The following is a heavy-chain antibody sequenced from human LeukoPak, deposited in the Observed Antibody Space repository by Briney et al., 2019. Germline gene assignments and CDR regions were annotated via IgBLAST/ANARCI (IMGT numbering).Heavy chain of an antibody. CDR1: GFTFSTYA. J-gene: IGHJ3*02. CDR2: ISGSGGST. CDR3: AKDLLSSGSYDAFDI. D-gene: IGHD1-26*01. Sequence: RTGGSLRLSCAASGFTFSTYAMSWVRQAPGKGLEWVSAISGSGGSTYYADSVKGRFTISRDNSKNTLYLQMNSLRAEDTAVYYCAKDLLSSGSYDAFDIWGQGTMVTVSS. V-gene: IGHV3-23*01.